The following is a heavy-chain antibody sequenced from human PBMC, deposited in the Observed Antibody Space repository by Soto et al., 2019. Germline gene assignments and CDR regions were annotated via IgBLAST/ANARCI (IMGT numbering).Heavy chain of an antibody. Sequence: GSLRLSCAASGFTFSSYWMHWVRQAPGKGLVWVSRISGDGSSTSYADSVKGRFTISRDNAKNTLYLQMNSLRAEDTAVYYCARGISPLSGMDVWGQGTTVTVSS. V-gene: IGHV3-74*01. J-gene: IGHJ6*02. CDR2: ISGDGSST. D-gene: IGHD3-3*02. CDR1: GFTFSSYW. CDR3: ARGISPLSGMDV.